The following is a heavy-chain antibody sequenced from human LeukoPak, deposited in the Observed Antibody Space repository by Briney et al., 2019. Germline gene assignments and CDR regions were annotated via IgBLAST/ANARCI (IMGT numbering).Heavy chain of an antibody. Sequence: GGSLRLPCAVSGFPFAFYEMNWVRQAPGQGLEWISYISSTGKTMYYADSVKGRFTVSRDSAENSVSLQMDSLTADDTAVYYCARVGPRYASSWNIDYWGQGILVTVSS. CDR1: GFPFAFYE. J-gene: IGHJ4*02. D-gene: IGHD6-13*01. V-gene: IGHV3-48*03. CDR3: ARVGPRYASSWNIDY. CDR2: ISSTGKTM.